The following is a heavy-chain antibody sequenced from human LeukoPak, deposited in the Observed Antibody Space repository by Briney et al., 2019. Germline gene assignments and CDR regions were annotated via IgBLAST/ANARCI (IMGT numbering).Heavy chain of an antibody. V-gene: IGHV1-69*04. D-gene: IGHD3-3*01. J-gene: IGHJ4*02. CDR3: ATVFGGPPPGIDY. Sequence: SVKVSCKASGGTFSSYAISWVRQSPGQGLEWMGRIIPILGIANYAQKFQGRVTITADKSTSTAYMELSSLRSEDTAVYYCATVFGGPPPGIDYWGQGTLVTVSS. CDR1: GGTFSSYA. CDR2: IIPILGIA.